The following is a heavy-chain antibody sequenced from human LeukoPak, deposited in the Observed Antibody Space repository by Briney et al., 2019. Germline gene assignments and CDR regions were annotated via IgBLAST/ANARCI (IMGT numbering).Heavy chain of an antibody. CDR1: GYTFTSYD. J-gene: IGHJ4*02. D-gene: IGHD3-10*01. CDR3: AREANYGSGSYYALGDY. V-gene: IGHV1-8*01. CDR2: INPNSGNT. Sequence: ASVKVSCKASGYTFTSYDINWVRQATGQGLEWMGWINPNSGNTGYAQKFQGRVTMTRNTSISTAYMGLSSLRSEDTAVYYCAREANYGSGSYYALGDYWGQGTLVTVSS.